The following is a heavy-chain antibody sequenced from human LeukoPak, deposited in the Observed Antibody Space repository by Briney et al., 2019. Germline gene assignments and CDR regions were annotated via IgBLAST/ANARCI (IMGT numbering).Heavy chain of an antibody. V-gene: IGHV3-30*02. Sequence: PGGSLRLSCAASGFTFSSYGMHWVRQAPGKGLEWVAFIRYDGSNKYYADSVKGRFTISRDNSKNSLYLQMDSLRAEDTAVYYCALGDFFDYWGQGTLVTVSS. CDR1: GFTFSSYG. CDR3: ALGDFFDY. CDR2: IRYDGSNK. J-gene: IGHJ4*02. D-gene: IGHD3-16*01.